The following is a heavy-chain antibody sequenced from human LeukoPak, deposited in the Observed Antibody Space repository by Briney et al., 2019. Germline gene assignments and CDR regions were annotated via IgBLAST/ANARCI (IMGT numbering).Heavy chain of an antibody. CDR2: INPSGGST. J-gene: IGHJ4*02. V-gene: IGHV1-46*01. Sequence: ASVKVSCKASGYTFTSYYMHWVRQGPGQGLEWMGIINPSGGSTSYAQKFQGRVTMTRDTSTNTVYMELSSLRSEDTAVYYCARDQGYRYGYGDFDYWGQGTLVTVSS. CDR1: GYTFTSYY. CDR3: ARDQGYRYGYGDFDY. D-gene: IGHD5-18*01.